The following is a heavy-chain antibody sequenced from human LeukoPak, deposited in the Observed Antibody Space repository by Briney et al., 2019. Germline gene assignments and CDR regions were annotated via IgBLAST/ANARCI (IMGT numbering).Heavy chain of an antibody. CDR3: ARGSSGWGLDY. CDR2: IYYSGST. D-gene: IGHD6-19*01. J-gene: IGHJ4*02. Sequence: GSLRLSCAASGFTFSSYSMNWVRQAPGKGLEWIGTIYYSGSTYYNPSLKSRVTISVDTSKNQFSLKLSSVTAADTAVYYCARGSSGWGLDYWGQGTLVTVSS. V-gene: IGHV4-59*05. CDR1: GFTFSSYSMN.